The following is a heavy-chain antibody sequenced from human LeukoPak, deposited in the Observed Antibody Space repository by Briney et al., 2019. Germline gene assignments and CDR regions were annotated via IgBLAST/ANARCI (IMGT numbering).Heavy chain of an antibody. V-gene: IGHV1-8*03. CDR1: GYTFTSYD. D-gene: IGHD2-15*01. CDR2: MNPNSGNT. CDR3: ARIRPMRPPPCSGGRCYSVFDY. J-gene: IGHJ4*02. Sequence: ASVTVSCKASGYTFTSYDINWVRQAPGQGLEWMGWMNPNSGNTGCAQKFQGRVTITRNTSISTAYMELSSLRSEDTAVYYCARIRPMRPPPCSGGRCYSVFDYWGQGTLVTVSS.